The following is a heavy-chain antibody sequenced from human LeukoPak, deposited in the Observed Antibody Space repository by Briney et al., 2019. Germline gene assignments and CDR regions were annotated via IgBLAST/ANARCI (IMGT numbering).Heavy chain of an antibody. D-gene: IGHD2-2*01. CDR3: ARATSGWDIVVVPAVDY. CDR1: GYTFTSYG. CDR2: ISAYNGNT. Sequence: ASVKVSCKASGYTFTSYGISWVRQAPGQGLEWMGWISAYNGNTNYAQKLQGRVTMTTDTSTSTAYMELRSLRSGDTAVYYCARATSGWDIVVVPAVDYWGQGTLVTVSS. V-gene: IGHV1-18*01. J-gene: IGHJ4*02.